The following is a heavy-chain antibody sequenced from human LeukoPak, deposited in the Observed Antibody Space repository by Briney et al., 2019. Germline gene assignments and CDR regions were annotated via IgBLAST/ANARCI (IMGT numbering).Heavy chain of an antibody. Sequence: ASVSISFTTSVYRLTNFDINWVRQAPGQGREWMGWMNPDNGNTGYAQKFQGRVSRSGNTSIRTAVMVLSSLRSDDTAVYFCARGPRESSSSDYWGQGTLVTVSS. CDR1: VYRLTNFD. CDR3: ARGPRESSSSDY. CDR2: MNPDNGNT. V-gene: IGHV1-8*01. D-gene: IGHD6-13*01. J-gene: IGHJ4*02.